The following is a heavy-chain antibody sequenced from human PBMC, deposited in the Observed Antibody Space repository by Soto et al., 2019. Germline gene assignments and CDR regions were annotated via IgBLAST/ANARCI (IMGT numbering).Heavy chain of an antibody. J-gene: IGHJ4*02. CDR3: GSEEFVVPYGY. Sequence: ASVKVSCKASGYTFTSYGISWVRQAPGQGLEWMGWISAYNGNTNYAQKLQGRVTMTTDTSTSTAYMELRSLRSDDTAVYYCGSEEFVVPYGYWCQGTLVTVSS. D-gene: IGHD2-15*01. CDR2: ISAYNGNT. V-gene: IGHV1-18*01. CDR1: GYTFTSYG.